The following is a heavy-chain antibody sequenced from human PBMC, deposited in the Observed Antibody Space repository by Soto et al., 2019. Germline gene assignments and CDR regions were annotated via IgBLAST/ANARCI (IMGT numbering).Heavy chain of an antibody. CDR3: ARSTGYSSSWSSNWFDP. Sequence: QVQLQESGPGLVKPSQTLSLTCTVSGGSISSGDYYWSWIRQPPGKGLEWIGYIYYSGSTYYNPSLKSRVTISVDTSKNRFSLKLSSVTAADTAVYYCARSTGYSSSWSSNWFDPWGQGTLVTVSS. D-gene: IGHD6-13*01. CDR1: GGSISSGDYY. J-gene: IGHJ5*02. V-gene: IGHV4-30-4*01. CDR2: IYYSGST.